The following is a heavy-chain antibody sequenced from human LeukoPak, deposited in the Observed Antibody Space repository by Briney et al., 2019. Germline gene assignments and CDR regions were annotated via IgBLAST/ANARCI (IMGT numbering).Heavy chain of an antibody. CDR1: GFTFSSYG. Sequence: PGGSLRLSCAASGFTFSSYGMHWVRQAPGKGLEWAAVISYDGSNKYYADSVKGRFTISRDNSKNTLYLQMNSLRAEDTAVYYCAKDTLEWLFQGNWFDPWGQGTLVTVSS. D-gene: IGHD3-3*01. CDR3: AKDTLEWLFQGNWFDP. CDR2: ISYDGSNK. J-gene: IGHJ5*02. V-gene: IGHV3-30*18.